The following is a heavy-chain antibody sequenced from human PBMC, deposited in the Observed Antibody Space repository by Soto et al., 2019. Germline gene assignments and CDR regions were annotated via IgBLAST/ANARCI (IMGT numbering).Heavy chain of an antibody. CDR3: AKVGPSYYYGMDV. V-gene: IGHV3-23*01. Sequence: QPGGSLRLSCAASRLDFSSEVMCWVRQAPGKGLEWVSSISGSGRTIYHADSMRGRFAISRDNSKNSLYLQLNNLRVDDTAVYYCAKVGPSYYYGMDVWGQGTTVTVSS. CDR1: RLDFSSEV. J-gene: IGHJ6*02. CDR2: ISGSGRTI. D-gene: IGHD1-26*01.